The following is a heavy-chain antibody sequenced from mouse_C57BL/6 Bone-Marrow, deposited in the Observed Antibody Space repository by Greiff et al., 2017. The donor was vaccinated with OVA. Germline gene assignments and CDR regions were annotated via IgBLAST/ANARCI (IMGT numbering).Heavy chain of an antibody. CDR1: GYTFTSYW. CDR2: IYPGSGST. D-gene: IGHD1-1*01. CDR3: ARNYYGSSDY. J-gene: IGHJ2*01. Sequence: QVQLKQSGAELVKPGASVKMSCKASGYTFTSYWITWVKQRPGQGLEWIGDIYPGSGSTNYNEKFKSKATLTVDTSSSTAYMQLRSLTSEDSAVYYCARNYYGSSDYWGQGTTLTVSS. V-gene: IGHV1-55*01.